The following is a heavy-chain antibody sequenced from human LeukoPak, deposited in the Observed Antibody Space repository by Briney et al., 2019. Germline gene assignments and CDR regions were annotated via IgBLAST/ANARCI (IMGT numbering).Heavy chain of an antibody. CDR2: INSDGSWT. D-gene: IGHD2/OR15-2a*01. Sequence: GGSLRLSCAASGFTFSSYAMSWVRQAPGKGMEWVSHINSDGSWTSYADSVKGRFTISKDNAKNTVYLQMNNLRAEATAVYYCVSFYEAYWGRGTLVTVSS. CDR3: VSFYEAY. J-gene: IGHJ4*02. CDR1: GFTFSSYA. V-gene: IGHV3-74*01.